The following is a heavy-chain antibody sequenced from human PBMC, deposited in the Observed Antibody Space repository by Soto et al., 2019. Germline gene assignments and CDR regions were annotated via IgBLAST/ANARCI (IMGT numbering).Heavy chain of an antibody. CDR1: GDSISGLTYF. CDR2: ISYSGST. J-gene: IGHJ3*02. Sequence: QVQLQESGPGLMKPSQTLSLTCTVSGDSISGLTYFWSWIRQHPGKGLEWIGYISYSGSTYYNPSLKSRVSISVDTSKNQFSLMLSSVTAADTAVYHCATYWGAGHDSKGFHIGGQGKVVTVSS. D-gene: IGHD7-27*01. V-gene: IGHV4-31*03. CDR3: ATYWGAGHDSKGFHI.